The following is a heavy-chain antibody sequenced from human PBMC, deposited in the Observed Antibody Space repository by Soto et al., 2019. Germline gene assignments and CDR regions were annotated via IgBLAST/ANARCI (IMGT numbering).Heavy chain of an antibody. CDR3: TRKIPPTGMEV. V-gene: IGHV3-13*01. Sequence: EVQLVESGGGLVQPGGSLRLSCAASGFTLSSYDIHWVRQATGEGLAWVSGIGSGGDTHYADSVKGRFIISREDGKNSLYLQMNNLRVGDTAVYYCTRKIPPTGMEVWGQGATVTVSS. CDR2: IGSGGDT. J-gene: IGHJ6*02. D-gene: IGHD3-9*01. CDR1: GFTLSSYD.